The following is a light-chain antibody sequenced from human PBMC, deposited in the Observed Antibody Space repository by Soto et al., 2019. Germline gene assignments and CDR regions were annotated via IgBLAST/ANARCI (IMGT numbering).Light chain of an antibody. Sequence: DIQMTQSPSSLSASVGDRVTITCRASQSISTYLYWYQQKPGKAPKLLIYAASSLQSGVPSRFSGSGSGTDFTLTISSLQPEDVATYYCLQHHSYPQTFGQGTKVEI. J-gene: IGKJ1*01. CDR3: LQHHSYPQT. V-gene: IGKV1-17*01. CDR2: AAS. CDR1: QSISTY.